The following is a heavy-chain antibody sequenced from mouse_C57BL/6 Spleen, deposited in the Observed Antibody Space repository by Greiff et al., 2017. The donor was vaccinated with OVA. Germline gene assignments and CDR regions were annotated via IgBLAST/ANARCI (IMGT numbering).Heavy chain of an antibody. CDR1: GFTFSDYG. CDR3: ARPEEEYWFAY. CDR2: ISSGCSTI. J-gene: IGHJ3*01. D-gene: IGHD5-2*01. V-gene: IGHV5-17*01. Sequence: VKLVESGGGLVKPGGSLKLFCAASGFTFSDYGMHWVRQAPEKGVEWVAYISSGCSTIYYADTVKGRFTNSKDNAKNTLFLQMTSLRSENTAMYYSARPEEEYWFAYWGQGTLVTVSA.